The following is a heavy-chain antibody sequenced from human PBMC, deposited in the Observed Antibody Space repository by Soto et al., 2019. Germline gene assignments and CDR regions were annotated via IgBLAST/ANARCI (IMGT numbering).Heavy chain of an antibody. D-gene: IGHD6-6*01. V-gene: IGHV4-34*01. CDR1: SVPFRGYY. J-gene: IGHJ4*02. CDR2: ISQSGNT. Sequence: EILSLPFYIYSVPFRGYYWGLCRQPPGKGVEWIGEISQSGNTKYSPSLRSRVSISIDTSKKQFSLNLASASAADTAVSYCARAPRVSGSSQTRPDFWGQGTLVTVSS. CDR3: ARAPRVSGSSQTRPDF.